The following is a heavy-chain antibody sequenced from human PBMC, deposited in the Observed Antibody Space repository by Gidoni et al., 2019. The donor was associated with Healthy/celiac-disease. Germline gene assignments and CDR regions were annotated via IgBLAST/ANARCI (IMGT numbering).Heavy chain of an antibody. CDR3: ARILGGSRSSILKAHYYYYGMDV. CDR1: GFSLSNARMG. CDR2: IFSNDEK. D-gene: IGHD2-15*01. Sequence: QVTLKESGPVLVKPTETLTLTCTVSGFSLSNARMGVSWIRQPPGKALEWLAHIFSNDEKSYSTSLKSRLTISKDTSKSQVVLTMTNMDPVDTATYYCARILGGSRSSILKAHYYYYGMDVWGQGTTVTVSS. J-gene: IGHJ6*02. V-gene: IGHV2-26*01.